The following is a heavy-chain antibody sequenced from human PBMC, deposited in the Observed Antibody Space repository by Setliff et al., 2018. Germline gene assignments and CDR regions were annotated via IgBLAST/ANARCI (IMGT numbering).Heavy chain of an antibody. J-gene: IGHJ6*03. V-gene: IGHV4-61*09. CDR3: ARVSGFLYVDV. D-gene: IGHD3-3*01. Sequence: SETLALTCNVSGGSISSRTYYWSWIRQPAGKGLEWIGHIYTSWSTNYNPSLKSRVTMSVDTTKNQFSLKLTSVTAADTAVYYCARVSGFLYVDVWGKGTTVTVSS. CDR2: IYTSWST. CDR1: GGSISSRTYY.